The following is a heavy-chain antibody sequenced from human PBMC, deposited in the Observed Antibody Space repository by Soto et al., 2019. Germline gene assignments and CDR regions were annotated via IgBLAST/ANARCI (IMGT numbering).Heavy chain of an antibody. J-gene: IGHJ4*02. Sequence: QVQLQESGPGLVKPSETLSLTCTVSGGSISSYYWSWIRQPPGKGLEWIGYIYYSGSTNYNPSLKSRVTISVDTSKNQFSLKLSSVTAADTAVYYCAGFGVRASFDYWGQGTLVTVSS. CDR2: IYYSGST. CDR3: AGFGVRASFDY. V-gene: IGHV4-59*01. CDR1: GGSISSYY. D-gene: IGHD3-16*01.